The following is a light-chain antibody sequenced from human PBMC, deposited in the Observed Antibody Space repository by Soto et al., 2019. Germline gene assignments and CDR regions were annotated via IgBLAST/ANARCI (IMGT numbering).Light chain of an antibody. CDR2: WAS. CDR1: QXXFFSPNNKNY. V-gene: IGKV4-1*01. Sequence: DIVVTQSPDSLSLXLXXXXXXXXXXXQXXFFSPNNKNYLAWYQQRPGQPPKLLIYWASTRQSGVPDRFSGSGSGTDFTLTISSLQAEDVALYYCQQYYSTPLTFGGGTKVDIK. J-gene: IGKJ4*01. CDR3: QQYYSTPLT.